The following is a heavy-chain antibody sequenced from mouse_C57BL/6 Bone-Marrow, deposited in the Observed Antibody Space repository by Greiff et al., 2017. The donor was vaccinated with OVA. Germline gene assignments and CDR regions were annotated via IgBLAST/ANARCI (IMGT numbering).Heavy chain of an antibody. V-gene: IGHV5S21*01. CDR3: ARPGYYYGSRGAFDY. D-gene: IGHD1-1*01. CDR2: ISSGGDYI. J-gene: IGHJ2*01. CDR1: GFTFSSYA. Sequence: EVQRVESGEGLVKPGGSLKLSCAASGFTFSSYAMSWVRQTPEKRLEWVAYISSGGDYIYYADTVKGRFTISRDNAKNTLFLQMTSLRSEDTAMYYCARPGYYYGSRGAFDYWGQGTTLTVSS.